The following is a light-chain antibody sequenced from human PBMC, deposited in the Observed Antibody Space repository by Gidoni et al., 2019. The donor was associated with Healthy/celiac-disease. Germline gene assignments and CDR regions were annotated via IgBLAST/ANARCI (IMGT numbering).Light chain of an antibody. CDR3: QQYNNWPSWT. Sequence: EIVITHSPATLSVSPGERATLSCRASQSVSSNLAWYQQKPGQAPRLLIYGASTRATGIPARFSGSGSGTEFTLTISSLQSEDFAVYYCQQYNNWPSWTFXQXTKVEIK. V-gene: IGKV3-15*01. CDR1: QSVSSN. CDR2: GAS. J-gene: IGKJ1*01.